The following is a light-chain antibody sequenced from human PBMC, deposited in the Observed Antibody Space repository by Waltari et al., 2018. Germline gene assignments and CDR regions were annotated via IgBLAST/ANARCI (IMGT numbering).Light chain of an antibody. CDR3: QQSYTAPYT. CDR2: AAS. J-gene: IGKJ2*01. Sequence: DIQMTQSPSSLSASVGARITITCRASESIGNYLNWYQQRPGKAPQLLIYAASNLQSGAPSRFSGSGPGTAFTLTISSLRPEDSATYYCQQSYTAPYTFGQGTHLEVK. V-gene: IGKV1-39*01. CDR1: ESIGNY.